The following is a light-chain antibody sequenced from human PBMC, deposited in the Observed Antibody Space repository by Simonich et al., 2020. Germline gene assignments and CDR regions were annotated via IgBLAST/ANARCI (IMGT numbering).Light chain of an antibody. Sequence: DIVMTQTPLSLSVTPGQPASISCKSSQSLLHSDGKTYLYWYLQKPGQSPPLLIYEVSNRVSGVPDRFSGSGSGTDFTLKISRVEAEDVGVYYCMQSIQLPRTFGQGTKVEIK. V-gene: IGKV2D-29*02. CDR3: MQSIQLPRT. CDR1: QSLLHSDGKTY. J-gene: IGKJ1*01. CDR2: EVS.